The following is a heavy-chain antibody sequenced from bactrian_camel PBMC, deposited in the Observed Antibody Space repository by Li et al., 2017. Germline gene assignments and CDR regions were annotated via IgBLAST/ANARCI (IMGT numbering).Heavy chain of an antibody. J-gene: IGHJ4*01. CDR2: IDSDGSKT. CDR1: GFTFINHY. Sequence: QLVESGGGLVQPGGSLRLSCTASGFTFINHYMSWVRQAPGKGLEWVSSIDSDGSKTYYADSVKGRFTISRNNAKYTLYLQMNSLKPEDTAMYYCAARARGCSLFVFRPREYDFWGQGTQVTVS. CDR3: AARARGCSLFVFRPREYDF. V-gene: IGHV3-2*01. D-gene: IGHD6*01.